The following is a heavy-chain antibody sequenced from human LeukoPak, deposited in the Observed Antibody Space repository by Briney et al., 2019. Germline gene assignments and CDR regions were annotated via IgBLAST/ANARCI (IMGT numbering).Heavy chain of an antibody. CDR1: GYTFTSYD. CDR3: ARGLGDYYDTSDFYYAVAAH. CDR2: INPNSGDT. V-gene: IGHV1-8*02. J-gene: IGHJ4*02. D-gene: IGHD3-22*01. Sequence: ASVKVSCKASGYTFTSYDITWVRQATGQGLEWMGWINPNSGDTAYAQKFQGRVAMTRDTSISTAYMELSSLRSEDTAVYYCARGLGDYYDTSDFYYAVAAHWGQGTLVTVSS.